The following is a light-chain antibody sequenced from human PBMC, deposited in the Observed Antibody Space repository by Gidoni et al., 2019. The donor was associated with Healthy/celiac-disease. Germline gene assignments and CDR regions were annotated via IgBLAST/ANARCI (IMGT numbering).Light chain of an antibody. V-gene: IGKV3-20*01. CDR3: QQYGSSPGT. CDR1: QSVSSSY. J-gene: IGKJ4*01. CDR2: GAS. Sequence: EIVLTQSPGTLSLSPGERATLSGRASQSVSSSYLAWYQQKPGQAPRLLIYGASSRATCIPDRFSGSGSGTDFTLTISRLEPEDFAVYYCQQYGSSPGTFGGGTKVEIK.